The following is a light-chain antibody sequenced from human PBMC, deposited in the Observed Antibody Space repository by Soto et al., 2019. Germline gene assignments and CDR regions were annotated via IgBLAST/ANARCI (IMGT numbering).Light chain of an antibody. V-gene: IGKV4-1*01. CDR1: QSDLSTSNNRNY. CDR2: WAS. CDR3: QQYYSSPIT. J-gene: IGKJ5*01. Sequence: DIVMTQSPDSLAVSLGERATINCKSSQSDLSTSNNRNYLAWFQRKPGQPPKALIDWASARESGVPDRFSGSGSGTDFTLIIGSLQAEDVAVYYCQQYYSSPITFGQGTRLEIK.